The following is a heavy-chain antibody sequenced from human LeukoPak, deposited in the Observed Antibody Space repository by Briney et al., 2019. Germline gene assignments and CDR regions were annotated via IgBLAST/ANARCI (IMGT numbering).Heavy chain of an antibody. Sequence: GGSLRLSCAASGFTFDDYAMHWVRQAPGKGLEWVSGISWNSGSIGYADSVKGRFTISRDNAKNSLYLQMNSLRAEDTALYYCAKDMENYYGSGSYLGYWGQGTLVTVSS. J-gene: IGHJ4*02. D-gene: IGHD3-10*01. V-gene: IGHV3-9*01. CDR3: AKDMENYYGSGSYLGY. CDR2: ISWNSGSI. CDR1: GFTFDDYA.